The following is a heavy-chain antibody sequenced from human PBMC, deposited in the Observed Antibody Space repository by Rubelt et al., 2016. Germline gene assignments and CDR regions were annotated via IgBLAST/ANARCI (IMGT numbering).Heavy chain of an antibody. Sequence: GGSLRLSCAASGFTFSNAWMTWVRQAPGKGLEWVGRIKSAADGAATAFAAPVRGRFTMSREDSKNRLILQMNSLKTEDTAVYYCTWDDHFFYGMAVWGQGTTVTVSS. CDR3: TWDDHFFYGMAV. CDR1: GFTFSNAW. D-gene: IGHD1-26*01. J-gene: IGHJ6*02. V-gene: IGHV3-15*01. CDR2: IKSAADGAAT.